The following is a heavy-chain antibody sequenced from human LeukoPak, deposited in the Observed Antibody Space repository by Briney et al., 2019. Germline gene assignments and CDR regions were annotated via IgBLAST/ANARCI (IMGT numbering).Heavy chain of an antibody. V-gene: IGHV4-59*11. CDR3: ARGSTRADEY. CDR2: VYHDGTT. CDR1: GASISRHY. D-gene: IGHD2/OR15-2a*01. Sequence: SETLSLTCTVSGASISRHYWSWIRQPPGKGLEWIGYVYHDGTTNYNPSLKSRVAISIDTSRNQLSLKLSSMTAADTAVYYCARGSTRADEYWGQGILVTVSS. J-gene: IGHJ4*02.